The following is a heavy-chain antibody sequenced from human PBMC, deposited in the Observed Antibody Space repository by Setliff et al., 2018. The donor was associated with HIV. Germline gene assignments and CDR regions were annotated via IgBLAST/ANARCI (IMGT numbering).Heavy chain of an antibody. CDR1: GGSIRSHY. CDR3: ARDQGLELRGDYYYYGMDV. J-gene: IGHJ6*02. V-gene: IGHV4-59*11. D-gene: IGHD1-7*01. CDR2: FYHTGST. Sequence: SETLSLTCTVSGGSIRSHYWSWIRQPPGKGLEWIGSFYHTGSTHYNPSLKSRTTMSLDTSRNQASLKLSSVSAADTAVYYCARDQGLELRGDYYYYGMDVWGQGTTVTVSS.